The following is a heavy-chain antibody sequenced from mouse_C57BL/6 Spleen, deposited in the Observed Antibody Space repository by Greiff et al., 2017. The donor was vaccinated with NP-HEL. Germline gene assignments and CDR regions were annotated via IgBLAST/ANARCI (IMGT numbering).Heavy chain of an antibody. D-gene: IGHD1-1*01. V-gene: IGHV1-81*01. CDR1: GYTFTSYG. CDR2: IYPRSGNT. J-gene: IGHJ2*01. Sequence: QVQLKESGAELARPGASVKLSCKASGYTFTSYGISWVKQRTGQGLEWIGEIYPRSGNTYYNEKFKGKATLTADKSSSTAYMELRSLTSEDSAVYFCARKLAYYGSRGNYFDYWGQGTTLTVSS. CDR3: ARKLAYYGSRGNYFDY.